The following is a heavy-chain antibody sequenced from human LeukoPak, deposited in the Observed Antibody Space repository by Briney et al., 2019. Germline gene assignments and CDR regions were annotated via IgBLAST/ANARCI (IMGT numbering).Heavy chain of an antibody. CDR2: IIPILGIA. V-gene: IGHV1-69*04. J-gene: IGHJ6*02. D-gene: IGHD3-3*01. CDR1: GGTFSSYA. Sequence: SVKVSCKASGGTFSSYAISWVRQARGQGLEGMGRIIPILGIANSAQKFQGRVKLTADKSTSTAYMELSSLRSEDTAVYYCARALEWLRGTYYYYGMDVWGQGTTVTVSS. CDR3: ARALEWLRGTYYYYGMDV.